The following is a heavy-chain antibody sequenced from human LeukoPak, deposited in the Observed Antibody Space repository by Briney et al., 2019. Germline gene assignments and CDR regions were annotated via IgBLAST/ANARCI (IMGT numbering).Heavy chain of an antibody. V-gene: IGHV4-34*01. CDR3: ARGPLWFGELPIDY. Sequence: PSETLSLTCAVYGGSFSGYYWSWIRQPPGKGLEWIGEINHSGCTNYNPSLKSRVTISVDTSKNQFSLKLSSVTAADTAVYYCARGPLWFGELPIDYWGQGTLVTVSS. D-gene: IGHD3-10*01. CDR2: INHSGCT. J-gene: IGHJ4*02. CDR1: GGSFSGYY.